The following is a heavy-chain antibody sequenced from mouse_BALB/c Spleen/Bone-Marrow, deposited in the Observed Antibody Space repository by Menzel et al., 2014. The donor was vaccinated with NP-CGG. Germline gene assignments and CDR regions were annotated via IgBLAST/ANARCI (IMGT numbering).Heavy chain of an antibody. CDR2: IYPANGDT. CDR3: ARYGNGLMDY. Sequence: VHVKQSGAELVKPGASVKLSCTASGFNIKDTYMHWVKQRPEQGLEWIGRIYPANGDTKYDPKFQGKATITADTSSNTAYLRLSSLTSEDTAVYYCARYGNGLMDYWGQGTSVTVSS. J-gene: IGHJ4*01. D-gene: IGHD2-1*01. V-gene: IGHV14-3*02. CDR1: GFNIKDTY.